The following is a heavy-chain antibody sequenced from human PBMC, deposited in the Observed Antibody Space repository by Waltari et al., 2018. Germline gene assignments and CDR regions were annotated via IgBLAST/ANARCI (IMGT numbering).Heavy chain of an antibody. Sequence: AASGFTFSSYAMHWVRQAPGKGLEWVAVISYDGSNKYYADSVKGRFTISRDNSKNTLYLQMNSLRAEDTAVYYCARSQWLAPANFDYWGQGTLVTVSS. V-gene: IGHV3-30-3*01. CDR1: GFTFSSYA. CDR3: ARSQWLAPANFDY. J-gene: IGHJ4*02. D-gene: IGHD6-19*01. CDR2: ISYDGSNK.